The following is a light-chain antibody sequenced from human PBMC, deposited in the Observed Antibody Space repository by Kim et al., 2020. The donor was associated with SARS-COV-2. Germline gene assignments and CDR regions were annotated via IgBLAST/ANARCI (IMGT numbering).Light chain of an antibody. V-gene: IGKV3-20*01. J-gene: IGKJ2*01. CDR2: GAS. CDR1: QSVAKSH. Sequence: EIVLTQSPGTLSLSPGERATLSCRASQSVAKSHVAWYQHKSGQAPRLLIYGASSRATGIPDRFSGSGSGTDFTLTVSRVESEDFAVYYCQQYGTSPNTFGQGTKLEI. CDR3: QQYGTSPNT.